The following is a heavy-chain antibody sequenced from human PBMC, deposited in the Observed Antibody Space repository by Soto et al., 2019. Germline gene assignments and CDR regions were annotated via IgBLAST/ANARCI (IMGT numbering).Heavy chain of an antibody. CDR2: IIPIFGTA. CDR1: GGTFSSYA. J-gene: IGHJ5*02. CDR3: ARDACLRFCGGGFDP. Sequence: QVQLVQSGAEVKKPGSSVKVSCKASGGTFSSYAISWVRQAPGQGLEWMGGIIPIFGTANYAQKFQGRVTITADEATSTAYMELSSLRSADTAVYYCARDACLRFCGGGFDPWGQGTLVTVSS. D-gene: IGHD3-3*01. V-gene: IGHV1-69*01.